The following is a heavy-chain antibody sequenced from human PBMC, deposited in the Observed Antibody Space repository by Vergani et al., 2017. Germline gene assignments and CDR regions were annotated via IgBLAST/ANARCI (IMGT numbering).Heavy chain of an antibody. CDR3: AKDLTYYGSGSYFVY. CDR1: GFTFSSYG. Sequence: QVQLVESGGGVVQPGGSLRLSCAASGFTFSSYGMHWVRQAPGKGLEWVAVIWYDGSNKYYADSVKGRFTISRDNSKNTLYLQMNSLRAEDTAVYYCAKDLTYYGSGSYFVYWGQGTLVTVSS. J-gene: IGHJ4*02. D-gene: IGHD3-10*01. V-gene: IGHV3-33*06. CDR2: IWYDGSNK.